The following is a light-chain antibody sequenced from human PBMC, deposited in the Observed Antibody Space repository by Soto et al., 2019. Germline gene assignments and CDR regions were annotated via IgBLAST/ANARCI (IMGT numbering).Light chain of an antibody. V-gene: IGKV3-15*01. J-gene: IGKJ2*02. Sequence: EIVMTQSPATLSVSPGERATLSCRASQSVSSNLAWYQQKPGQAPRLLIYGASTRATGIPARFSGSGSGIEFTLTISSLQSEDFAVYYCQHRGTFGQGTKLEIK. CDR1: QSVSSN. CDR3: QHRGT. CDR2: GAS.